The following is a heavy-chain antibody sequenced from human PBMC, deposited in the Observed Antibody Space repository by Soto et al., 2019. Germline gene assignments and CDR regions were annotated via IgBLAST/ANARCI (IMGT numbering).Heavy chain of an antibody. CDR1: GGSIDSGAFS. CDR3: ARIHWAQSSLDY. J-gene: IGHJ4*02. V-gene: IGHV4-30-2*01. D-gene: IGHD6-19*01. Sequence: TLSLTCAVSGGSIDSGAFSLSWIRQPPGKGLEWIGYVTHSGTAYSIPSLNGRLTLSVDSSQTQFSLKLTSVTAADSAFYYCARIHWAQSSLDYWGRGILVTVPS. CDR2: VTHSGTA.